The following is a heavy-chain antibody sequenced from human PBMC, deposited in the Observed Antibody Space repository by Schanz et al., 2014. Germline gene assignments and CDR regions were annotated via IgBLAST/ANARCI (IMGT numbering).Heavy chain of an antibody. Sequence: EVQLVESGGGLVQPGGSLRLSCAASGFTVSSNYMSWVRQAPGKGLEWVANIKQDGSEKYYVDSVQGRFTISRDNAKNSLYLQMNSLRAEDTAVYYCERFQSPHQPFDYWGQGTLVTVSS. CDR2: IKQDGSEK. D-gene: IGHD2-2*01. CDR3: ERFQSPHQPFDY. CDR1: GFTVSSNY. V-gene: IGHV3-7*01. J-gene: IGHJ4*02.